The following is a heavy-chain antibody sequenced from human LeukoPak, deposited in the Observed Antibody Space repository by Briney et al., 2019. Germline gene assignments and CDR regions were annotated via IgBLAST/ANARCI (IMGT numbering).Heavy chain of an antibody. V-gene: IGHV4-34*01. Sequence: SETLSLTCAVYGGSFSGYYWSWIRQPPGKGLEWIGEINHSGSTNYNPSLKSRVTISVDTSKNQFSLKLSSVTAADTAVYYCARDSKYSSGWFRGLSYFDYWGQGTLVTVSS. J-gene: IGHJ4*02. D-gene: IGHD6-19*01. CDR3: ARDSKYSSGWFRGLSYFDY. CDR1: GGSFSGYY. CDR2: INHSGST.